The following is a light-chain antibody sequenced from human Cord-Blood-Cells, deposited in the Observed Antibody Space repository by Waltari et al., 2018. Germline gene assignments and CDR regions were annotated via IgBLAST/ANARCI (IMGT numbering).Light chain of an antibody. CDR1: QSVSSSY. J-gene: IGKJ1*01. Sequence: EIVLTPSPGTLSLSPGARATLSCRASQSVSSSYLAWYQQKPGQAPRLLIYCASSRATGIPGRFSGSGSGTDFALTISRLEPEDFAVYYCQQYGSSPTFGQGTKVEIK. CDR2: CAS. V-gene: IGKV3-20*01. CDR3: QQYGSSPT.